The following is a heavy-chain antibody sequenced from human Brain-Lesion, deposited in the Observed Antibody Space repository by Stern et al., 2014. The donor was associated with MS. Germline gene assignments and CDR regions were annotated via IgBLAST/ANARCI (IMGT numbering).Heavy chain of an antibody. V-gene: IGHV4-31*03. D-gene: IGHD5-18*01. Sequence: VQLVESGPGLVKPSQTLSLTCTVSGDSISSGGFFFRWVRHHPRRGVGGGGYIYYTWGPLYNPSLKSRVSISLDTSKNQFSLRLSSVTAADTAVYYCARDWSGSSIHLAPAYGGHIRFDPWGQGTLVTVSS. CDR1: GDSISSGGFF. CDR3: ARDWSGSSIHLAPAYGGHIRFDP. J-gene: IGHJ5*02. CDR2: IYYTWGP.